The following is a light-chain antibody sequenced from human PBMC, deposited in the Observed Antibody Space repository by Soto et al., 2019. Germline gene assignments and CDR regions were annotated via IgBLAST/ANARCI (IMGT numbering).Light chain of an antibody. CDR3: QSYDSSLSAWV. Sequence: QAVVTQPPSVSGAPGQRVTISCTGSSSNIGAGYDVHWYQQLPGTAPKLLIYGNSNRPSGVPDRFSGSKSGTSASLVITGLQAEDEADYYCQSYDSSLSAWVFGGGTKVTVL. J-gene: IGLJ3*02. CDR1: SSNIGAGYD. V-gene: IGLV1-40*02. CDR2: GNS.